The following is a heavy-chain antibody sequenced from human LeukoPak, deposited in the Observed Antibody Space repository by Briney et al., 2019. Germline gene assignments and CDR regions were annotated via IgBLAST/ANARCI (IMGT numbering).Heavy chain of an antibody. CDR2: ISYDGSNK. CDR1: GFTFSSYA. CDR3: ARDGIAAAGTDWFDP. V-gene: IGHV3-30*04. D-gene: IGHD6-13*01. Sequence: PGGSLRPSCAASGFTFSSYATHWVRQAPGKGLEWVAVISYDGSNKYYADSVKGRFTISRDNSKNTLYLQMNSLRAEGTAVYYCARDGIAAAGTDWFDPWGQGTLVTVSS. J-gene: IGHJ5*02.